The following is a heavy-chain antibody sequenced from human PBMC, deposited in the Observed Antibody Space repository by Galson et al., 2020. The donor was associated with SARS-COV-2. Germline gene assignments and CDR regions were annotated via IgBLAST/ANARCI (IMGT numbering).Heavy chain of an antibody. Sequence: GESLKISCAASGFTFSNYGMHWVRQAPGRGLEWLSVISYDGSNKQYADSVKGRFTISRDNSKNTLYLEMNSPRVEDTAVYYCARDSMVANIDYWGQGTLITVSS. CDR2: ISYDGSNK. V-gene: IGHV3-30*03. CDR3: ARDSMVANIDY. D-gene: IGHD5-12*01. J-gene: IGHJ4*02. CDR1: GFTFSNYG.